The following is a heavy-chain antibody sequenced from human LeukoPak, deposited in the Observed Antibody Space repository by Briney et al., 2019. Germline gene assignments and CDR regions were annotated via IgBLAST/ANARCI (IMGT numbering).Heavy chain of an antibody. CDR1: GFTVSSNY. D-gene: IGHD4-23*01. CDR3: ARVDVVTVGKNAFDI. Sequence: GGSLGLSCAASGFTVSSNYMSWVRQAPGKGLEWVSVTYTGGSTNYADSVKGRFGISRDNSKNTLYLQMNSLRAEDTAVYYCARVDVVTVGKNAFDIWGQGTVVTVSS. CDR2: TYTGGST. V-gene: IGHV3-53*01. J-gene: IGHJ3*02.